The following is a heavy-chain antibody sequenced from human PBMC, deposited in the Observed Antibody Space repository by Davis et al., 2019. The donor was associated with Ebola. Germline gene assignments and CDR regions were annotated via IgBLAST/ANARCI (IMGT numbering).Heavy chain of an antibody. J-gene: IGHJ5*02. V-gene: IGHV3-23*01. Sequence: GESLKISCAASGFIFSSYAMSWVRRAPGKGLEWVSSISVRSITYHADSVKGRFTISRYNSKNTLYLQMNSLRAEDTAVYYCAKVHPPTTVTTGWFDPWGQGTLVTVSS. CDR1: GFIFSSYA. CDR2: ISVRSIT. D-gene: IGHD4-17*01. CDR3: AKVHPPTTVTTGWFDP.